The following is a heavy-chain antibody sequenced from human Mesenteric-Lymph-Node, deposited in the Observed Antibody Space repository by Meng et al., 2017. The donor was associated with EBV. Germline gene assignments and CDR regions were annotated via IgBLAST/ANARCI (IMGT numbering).Heavy chain of an antibody. V-gene: IGHV4-59*11. J-gene: IGHJ4*02. CDR1: GDSISPLH. CDR2: IHYTGNT. CDR3: ARWGATGPFDY. Sequence: AQVQESGPGLVNPSWTLSLNCSVSGDSISPLHWSWIRQPPGKGLEWIAYIHYTGNTKYNPSLESRVTISVDTSKNQFSLRLTSVTAADTAVYYCARWGATGPFDYWGQGTLVTVSS. D-gene: IGHD1-26*01.